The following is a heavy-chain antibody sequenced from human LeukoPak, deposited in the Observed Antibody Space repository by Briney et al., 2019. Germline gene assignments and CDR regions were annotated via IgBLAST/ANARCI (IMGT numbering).Heavy chain of an antibody. CDR3: ARDSGSGSNDY. CDR2: ISAGNGNT. D-gene: IGHD1-26*01. Sequence: ASVKVSCKASGYTFTSYAVHWVRQAPGQRLEWMGWISAGNGNTKYSQNFQGRVTFISNTSATTAFMELSSLRSEDAAVYYCARDSGSGSNDYWGQGTLVTVSS. CDR1: GYTFTSYA. V-gene: IGHV1-3*01. J-gene: IGHJ4*02.